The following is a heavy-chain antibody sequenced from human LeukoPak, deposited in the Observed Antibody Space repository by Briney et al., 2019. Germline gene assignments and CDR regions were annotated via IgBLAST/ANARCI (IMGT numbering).Heavy chain of an antibody. Sequence: PSGTLSLTCTVSGGSISSYYWSWIRQPPGKGLEWIGYIYYSGSTNYNPSLKSRVTISVDTSKNQFSLKLSSVTAADTAVYYCARELGSGIDYWGQGTLVTVSS. D-gene: IGHD6-19*01. J-gene: IGHJ4*02. V-gene: IGHV4-59*01. CDR2: IYYSGST. CDR3: ARELGSGIDY. CDR1: GGSISSYY.